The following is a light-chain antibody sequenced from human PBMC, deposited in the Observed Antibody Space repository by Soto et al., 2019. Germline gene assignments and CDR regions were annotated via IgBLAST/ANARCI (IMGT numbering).Light chain of an antibody. CDR3: QQANSFPWT. V-gene: IGKV1-12*01. Sequence: DIQMTQSPSYVSASVGDRVTITCRASQVIGSWLAWYQQKPGKAPKLLIYAASSLHSGVPSSFSGSGSGTDFTHTISSLQPEDSATYYCQQANSFPWTFGQGTKVEIK. J-gene: IGKJ1*01. CDR2: AAS. CDR1: QVIGSW.